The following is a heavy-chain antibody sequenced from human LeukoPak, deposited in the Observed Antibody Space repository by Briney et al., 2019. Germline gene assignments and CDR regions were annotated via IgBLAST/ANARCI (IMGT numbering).Heavy chain of an antibody. CDR2: IYYSGST. J-gene: IGHJ4*02. CDR3: AMTTVTIDY. Sequence: PSETLSLTCTVSGGSISSSSYYWGWIRQPPGKGLEWIGSIYYSGSTYYNPSLKSRVTISVDTSKNQFSLKLSSVTAADTAVYYCAMTTVTIDYWGQGTLVTVSS. CDR1: GGSISSSSYY. D-gene: IGHD4-17*01. V-gene: IGHV4-39*01.